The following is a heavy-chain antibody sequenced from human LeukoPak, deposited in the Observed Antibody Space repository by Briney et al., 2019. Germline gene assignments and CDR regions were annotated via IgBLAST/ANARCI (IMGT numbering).Heavy chain of an antibody. V-gene: IGHV4-59*08. CDR2: IYYSGST. CDR1: GGSISSYD. CDR3: ARLGVVVPAAMDYYYYMDV. J-gene: IGHJ6*03. Sequence: TSETLSLTCTVSGGSISSYDWSWIRQPPGEGLEWLSYIYYSGSTNYNPSLKSRVTISVDTSKNQFSLKLSSVTAADTAVYYCARLGVVVPAAMDYYYYMDVWGKGTTVTVSS. D-gene: IGHD2-2*01.